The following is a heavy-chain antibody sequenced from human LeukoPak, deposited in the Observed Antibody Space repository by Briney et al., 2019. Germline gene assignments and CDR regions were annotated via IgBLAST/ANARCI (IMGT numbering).Heavy chain of an antibody. CDR1: GGSFSGYY. CDR2: INHSEST. V-gene: IGHV4-34*01. J-gene: IGHJ4*02. D-gene: IGHD3-3*01. CDR3: ARKGLRLLDWLSEYFFDY. Sequence: SETLSLTCAVYGGSFSGYYWSWIRQPPGQGLEWIGEINHSESTNYNPSLKSRVTISVDTSKNQFSLKLSSVTAADTAVYYCARKGLRLLDWLSEYFFDYWGQGTLVTVSS.